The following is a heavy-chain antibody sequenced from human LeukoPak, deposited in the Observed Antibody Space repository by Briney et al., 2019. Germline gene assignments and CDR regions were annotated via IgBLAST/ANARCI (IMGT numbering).Heavy chain of an antibody. CDR1: GFTFSDYY. CDR2: ISSSGSTI. Sequence: GGSLRLSCAASGFTFSDYYMSWIRQAPGKGLEWVSYISSSGSTIYYADSVKGRFTISRDNAKNSLYLQMNSLRAEDTAVYYCARAGYYDFWRYSNNWFDPWGQGTLVTVSS. V-gene: IGHV3-11*01. J-gene: IGHJ5*02. CDR3: ARAGYYDFWRYSNNWFDP. D-gene: IGHD3-3*01.